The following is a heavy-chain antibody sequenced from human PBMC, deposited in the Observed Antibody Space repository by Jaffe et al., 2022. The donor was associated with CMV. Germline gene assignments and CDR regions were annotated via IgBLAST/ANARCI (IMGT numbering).Heavy chain of an antibody. J-gene: IGHJ6*03. D-gene: IGHD3-10*01. CDR1: GFSLSTSGMC. CDR3: VRFYYASGSGGYSYYMDV. Sequence: QVTLRESGPALVKPTQTLTLTCTFSGFSLSTSGMCVSWIRQPPGKALEWLARIDWDDDKYYSTSLKTRLTISKDTSKNQVVLTMTNMDPVDTATYYCVRFYYASGSGGYSYYMDVWGKGTTVTVSS. CDR2: IDWDDDK. V-gene: IGHV2-70*15.